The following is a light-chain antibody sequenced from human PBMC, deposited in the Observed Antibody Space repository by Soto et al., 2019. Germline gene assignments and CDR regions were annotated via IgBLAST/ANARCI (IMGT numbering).Light chain of an antibody. CDR1: SSNIGSNT. CDR3: AAWDDSLNAYYV. V-gene: IGLV1-44*01. CDR2: SNN. Sequence: QSVPTLPPSTSATPGQRVTITCSGNSSNIGSNTVNWYQQLPGTAPKLLIYSNNQRPSGVPDRFSGPKSGTSASLAISGLQSEDEADYYCAAWDDSLNAYYVFGTGTKVTVL. J-gene: IGLJ1*01.